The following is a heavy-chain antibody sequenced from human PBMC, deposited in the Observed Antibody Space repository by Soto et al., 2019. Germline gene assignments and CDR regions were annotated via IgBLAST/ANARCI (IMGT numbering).Heavy chain of an antibody. CDR2: IYYSGST. CDR1: GGSISSSSYY. Sequence: PSETLSLTCTVSGGSISSSSYYWGWIRQPPGKGLEWIGSIYYSGSTYYNPSLKSRVTISVDTSKNQFSLKLSSVTAADTAVYYCARRRVHYYDSSGPWGLDAFDIWGQGTMVTVSS. D-gene: IGHD3-22*01. CDR3: ARRRVHYYDSSGPWGLDAFDI. V-gene: IGHV4-39*01. J-gene: IGHJ3*02.